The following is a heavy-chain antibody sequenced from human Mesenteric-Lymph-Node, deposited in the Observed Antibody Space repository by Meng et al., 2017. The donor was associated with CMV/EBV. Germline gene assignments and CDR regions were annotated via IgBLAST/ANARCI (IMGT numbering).Heavy chain of an antibody. CDR3: ARVHPTQSRFIVVVPAASWFDP. D-gene: IGHD2-2*01. Sequence: GGSLRLSCAASGFTFSSYWMSWIRQAPGKGLEWIAYISATGIPTDYADSMKGRFTISRDNAKKSVFLEINSLRAADTAVYYCARVHPTQSRFIVVVPAASWFDPWGQGTLVTVSS. CDR1: GFTFSSYW. V-gene: IGHV3-11*01. CDR2: ISATGIPT. J-gene: IGHJ5*02.